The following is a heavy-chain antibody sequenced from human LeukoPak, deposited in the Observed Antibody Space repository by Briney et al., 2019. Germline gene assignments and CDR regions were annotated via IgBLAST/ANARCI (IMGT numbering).Heavy chain of an antibody. CDR3: ARVETYYYDSSGQGWFDP. CDR1: GGTFSSYA. J-gene: IGHJ5*02. CDR2: IIPIFGTA. D-gene: IGHD3-22*01. V-gene: IGHV1-69*13. Sequence: SVKVSCKASGGTFSSYAISWVRQAPGQRLEWMGGIIPIFGTANYAQKFQGRVTITADESTSTAYMELSSLRSEDTAVYYCARVETYYYDSSGQGWFDPWGQGTLVTVSS.